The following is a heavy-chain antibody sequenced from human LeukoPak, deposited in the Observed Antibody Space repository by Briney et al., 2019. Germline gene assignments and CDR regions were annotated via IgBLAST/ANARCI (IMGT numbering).Heavy chain of an antibody. CDR3: ARDLRSGWYGSTVDY. D-gene: IGHD6-19*01. V-gene: IGHV1-2*02. Sequence: ASVKVSCKASGYTFTGCYMHWVRQAPGQGLEWMGWINPNSGGTNYAQKFQGRVTMTRDTPISTAYMELSRLRSDDTAVYYCARDLRSGWYGSTVDYWGQGTLVTVSS. CDR1: GYTFTGCY. CDR2: INPNSGGT. J-gene: IGHJ4*02.